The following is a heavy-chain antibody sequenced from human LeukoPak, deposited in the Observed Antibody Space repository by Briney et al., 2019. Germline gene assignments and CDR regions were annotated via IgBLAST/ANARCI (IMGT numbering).Heavy chain of an antibody. V-gene: IGHV3-30*18. J-gene: IGHJ4*02. Sequence: GGSLRLSCAASGFTFSSYGMHWVRQAPGKGLEWVAVISYDGSNKYYADSVKGRLTISRDNSKNTLYLRMNSLRAEDTAVYYCAKISSFRTGASGSYHYWGQGTLVTVSS. CDR3: AKISSFRTGASGSYHY. CDR1: GFTFSSYG. CDR2: ISYDGSNK. D-gene: IGHD1-26*01.